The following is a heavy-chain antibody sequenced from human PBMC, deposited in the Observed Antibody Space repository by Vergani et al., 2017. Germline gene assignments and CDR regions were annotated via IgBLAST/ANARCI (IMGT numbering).Heavy chain of an antibody. CDR3: AGGGRTTRLGYCGGGSCYSPYFDY. Sequence: QVQLQQWGAGLLKPSETLSLTCAVYGGSFSGYYWSWIRQPPGKGLEWIGEINHSGSTNYNPSLKSRVTISVDTSKNEFSLKLSSVIAAETAVYYCAGGGRTTRLGYCGGGSCYSPYFDYWGQGTLVTVSS. J-gene: IGHJ4*02. CDR2: INHSGST. D-gene: IGHD2-15*01. CDR1: GGSFSGYY. V-gene: IGHV4-34*01.